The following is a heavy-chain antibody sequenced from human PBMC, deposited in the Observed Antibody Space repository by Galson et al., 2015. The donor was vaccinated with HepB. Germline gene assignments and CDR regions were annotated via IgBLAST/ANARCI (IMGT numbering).Heavy chain of an antibody. CDR3: AKDLSIVGATGVGY. D-gene: IGHD1-26*01. CDR2: ISGSGGST. Sequence: LRLSCAASGFTFSSYAMSWVRQAPGKGLEWVSAISGSGGSTYYADSVKGRFTISRDNSKNTLYLQMNSLRAEDTAVYYCAKDLSIVGATGVGYWGQGTLVTVSS. V-gene: IGHV3-23*01. CDR1: GFTFSSYA. J-gene: IGHJ4*02.